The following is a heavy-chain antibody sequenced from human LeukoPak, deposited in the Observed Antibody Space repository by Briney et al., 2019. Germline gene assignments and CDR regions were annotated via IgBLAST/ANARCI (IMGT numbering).Heavy chain of an antibody. Sequence: SETLSLTCTVSGGSITSYYWSWIRQPPGKGLEWIGDIYYSGGANYNPSLKSRVTISVDTSKNQFSLKLSSVTAADTAVYYCARATKRQLLGAFDIWGQGTMVTVSS. CDR2: IYYSGGA. V-gene: IGHV4-59*01. CDR1: GGSITSYY. CDR3: ARATKRQLLGAFDI. D-gene: IGHD1-1*01. J-gene: IGHJ3*02.